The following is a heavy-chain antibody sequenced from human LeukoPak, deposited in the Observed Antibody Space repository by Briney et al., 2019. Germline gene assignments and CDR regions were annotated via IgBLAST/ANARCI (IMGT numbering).Heavy chain of an antibody. CDR2: TYYRSKWYN. D-gene: IGHD6-19*01. CDR1: GDSVSSNSAA. V-gene: IGHV6-1*01. Sequence: SQTLSLTCAISGDSVSSNSAAWNWIRQSPSRGLEWLGRTYYRSKWYNDYAVSVKSRITINPDTSKNQFSLQLNSVTPEDTAVYHCARVPLIAVAGTIHLHFDYWGQGTLVTVSS. CDR3: ARVPLIAVAGTIHLHFDY. J-gene: IGHJ4*02.